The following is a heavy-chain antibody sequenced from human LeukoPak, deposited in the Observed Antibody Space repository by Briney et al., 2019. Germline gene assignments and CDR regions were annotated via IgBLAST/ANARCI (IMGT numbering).Heavy chain of an antibody. D-gene: IGHD1-1*01. CDR1: GGSISSLY. CDR3: ATRRREDNWNDSGNWFDP. J-gene: IGHJ5*02. V-gene: IGHV4-59*01. CDR2: IYYTGST. Sequence: SETLSLTCSVSGGSISSLYWSWIRQPPGKGLEWIGYIYYTGSTNYNPSLKSRVTMFVDMSKDQFSLRLSSVTAADTAVYYCATRRREDNWNDSGNWFDPWGQGTLVTVSS.